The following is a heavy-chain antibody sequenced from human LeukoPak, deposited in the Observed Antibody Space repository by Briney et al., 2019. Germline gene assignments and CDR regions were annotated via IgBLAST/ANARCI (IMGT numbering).Heavy chain of an antibody. CDR3: ARVKSSSWFDP. J-gene: IGHJ5*02. CDR2: IYYSGST. Sequence: SETLSLTCTVSGGSISSYYWSWIRQPPGKGLEWIGYIYYSGSTNYNPSLKSRVTISVDTSKNQFSLKLSSVTAADTAVYYCARVKSSSWFDPWGQGTLVTVSS. D-gene: IGHD6-6*01. CDR1: GGSISSYY. V-gene: IGHV4-59*01.